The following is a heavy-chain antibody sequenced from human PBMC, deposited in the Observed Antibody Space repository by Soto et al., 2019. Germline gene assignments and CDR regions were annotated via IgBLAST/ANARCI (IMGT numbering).Heavy chain of an antibody. D-gene: IGHD3-22*01. CDR2: IIPIFGTA. CDR3: ARYPARGDVSDYYFYFDS. V-gene: IGHV1-69*01. Sequence: QVQLVQSGAEVKKPGSSVKVSCKASGGTFNNFAFSWVRQAPGQGLEWMGGIIPIFGTASYAQKFQGRVTITADESTSTAYMELSSLRSEDTAFYYCARYPARGDVSDYYFYFDSWGQGTRVTVSS. J-gene: IGHJ4*02. CDR1: GGTFNNFA.